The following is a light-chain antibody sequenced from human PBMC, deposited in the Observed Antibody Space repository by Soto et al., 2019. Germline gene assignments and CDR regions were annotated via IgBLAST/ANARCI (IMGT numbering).Light chain of an antibody. CDR3: CSYAGSYIFV. J-gene: IGLJ7*01. V-gene: IGLV2-11*01. CDR1: RSDVGGYNY. Sequence: QSALTQPRSVSGSPGQSVTISCTGTRSDVGGYNYVSWYQQHPGKAPKLMIYDVTKRPSGVPDRFSGSKSGNTASLTISGLQADDEADYYCCSYAGSYIFVFGTGTQLTVL. CDR2: DVT.